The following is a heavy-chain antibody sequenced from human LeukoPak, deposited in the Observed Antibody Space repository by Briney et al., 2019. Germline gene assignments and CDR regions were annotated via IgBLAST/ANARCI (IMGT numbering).Heavy chain of an antibody. D-gene: IGHD2-2*01. CDR3: ATTRGREYCSSTSCTRGAFDI. V-gene: IGHV4-61*02. CDR2: IYTSGST. J-gene: IGHJ3*02. CDR1: GGSISSGSYY. Sequence: PSETLSLTCTVSGGSISSGSYYWSWIRQPAGEGLEWIGRIYTSGSTNYNPSLKSRVTISVDTSKNQFSLKLSSVTAADTAVYYCATTRGREYCSSTSCTRGAFDIWGQGTMVTVSS.